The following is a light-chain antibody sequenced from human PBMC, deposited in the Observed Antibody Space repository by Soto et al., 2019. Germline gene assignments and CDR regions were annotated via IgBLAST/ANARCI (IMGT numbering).Light chain of an antibody. Sequence: EIVMPQSPATLSVSPGERATLSCRASQSVSSNLAWYQQKPGQAPRLLIYGASTRATGIPARFSGSGSGTDFTLTISSLQSEDFAVYYCQQYNNWPSVTFGQGTRLEIK. V-gene: IGKV3-15*01. J-gene: IGKJ5*01. CDR3: QQYNNWPSVT. CDR2: GAS. CDR1: QSVSSN.